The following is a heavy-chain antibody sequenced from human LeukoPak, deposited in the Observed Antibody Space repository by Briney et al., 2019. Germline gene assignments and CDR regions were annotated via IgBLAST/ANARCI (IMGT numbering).Heavy chain of an antibody. D-gene: IGHD2/OR15-2a*01. V-gene: IGHV4-4*09. Sequence: PSETLSLTCTVSGGSISSYYWSWIRQPPGKGLEWIGYIYTSGSTNYNPSLKSRVTISVDTSKNQFSLKLSSVTAADTAVYYCASLSTRESIWGQGTLVTVSS. CDR1: GGSISSYY. J-gene: IGHJ4*02. CDR2: IYTSGST. CDR3: ASLSTRESI.